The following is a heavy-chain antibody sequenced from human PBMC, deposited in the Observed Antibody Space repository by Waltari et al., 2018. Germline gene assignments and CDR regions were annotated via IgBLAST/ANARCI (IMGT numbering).Heavy chain of an antibody. J-gene: IGHJ4*02. Sequence: QVQLQESGPGLVKPSETLSLTCTVSGGSISSYYWSWIRQPPGKGLEWIGYIYYSGSTNYNPSLKRRVTISVDTAKNQFSLKLSSVTAADTAVYYCAREDTAMNYWGQGTLVTVSS. CDR3: AREDTAMNY. D-gene: IGHD5-18*01. CDR1: GGSISSYY. CDR2: IYYSGST. V-gene: IGHV4-59*01.